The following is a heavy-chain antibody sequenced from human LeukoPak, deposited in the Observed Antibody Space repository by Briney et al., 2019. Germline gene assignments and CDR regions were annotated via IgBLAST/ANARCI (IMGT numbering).Heavy chain of an antibody. D-gene: IGHD6-19*01. CDR2: ISAYNGNT. CDR3: TRGGKTVPGTGAWF. J-gene: IGHJ4*02. CDR1: GYTFTDYG. V-gene: IGHV1-18*01. Sequence: GASVKVSCKASGYTFTDYGITWVRQAPGQGLEWMGWISAYNGNTNYAQKIQGRVTMTTDTSTSTAYMELRSLRSDDTAVYYCTRGGKTVPGTGAWFWGQGTLATVSS.